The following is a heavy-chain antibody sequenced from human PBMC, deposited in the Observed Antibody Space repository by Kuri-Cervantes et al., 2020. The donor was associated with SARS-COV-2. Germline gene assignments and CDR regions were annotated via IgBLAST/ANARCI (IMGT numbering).Heavy chain of an antibody. D-gene: IGHD1-1*01. CDR2: ISSSSSYI. Sequence: GGSLRLSCAASGFTFSSYSMNWVRQAPGKGLEWVSSISSSSSYIYYADSVKGRFTISRDNAKNSLYLQMNSLRAEDTAVYYCATPIQVARGRLDYWGQGALVTVSS. V-gene: IGHV3-21*01. CDR1: GFTFSSYS. J-gene: IGHJ4*02. CDR3: ATPIQVARGRLDY.